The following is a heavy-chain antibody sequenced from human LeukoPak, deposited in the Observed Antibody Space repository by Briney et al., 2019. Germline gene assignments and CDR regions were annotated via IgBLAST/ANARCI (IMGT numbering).Heavy chain of an antibody. CDR1: GYTFTSYY. CDR3: ARDRFGDYGGNSGIDY. V-gene: IGHV1-46*01. Sequence: ASVKVSCKASGYTFTSYYMHWVRQAPGQGLEWMGIINPSGGSTSYAQKFQGRVTMTRDTSTSTVYMELSSLRSEDTAVYYCARDRFGDYGGNSGIDYWGQGTLVTVSS. J-gene: IGHJ4*02. D-gene: IGHD4-23*01. CDR2: INPSGGST.